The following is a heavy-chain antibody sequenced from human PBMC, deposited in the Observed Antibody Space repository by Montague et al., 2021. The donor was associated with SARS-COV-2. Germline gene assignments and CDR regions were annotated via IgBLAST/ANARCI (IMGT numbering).Heavy chain of an antibody. J-gene: IGHJ4*02. Sequence: CAISGDSVARNRGAWDGIRQSPSGGLEWLGRTYYRSKWYTDYAPSVKTRITITPDTSNNQFSLHLNSVTPGDTAVYYCAREGTVPGPRGIYFDDWGQGTLVTVSS. V-gene: IGHV6-1*01. D-gene: IGHD1-1*01. CDR3: AREGTVPGPRGIYFDD. CDR2: TYYRSKWYT. CDR1: GDSVARNRGA.